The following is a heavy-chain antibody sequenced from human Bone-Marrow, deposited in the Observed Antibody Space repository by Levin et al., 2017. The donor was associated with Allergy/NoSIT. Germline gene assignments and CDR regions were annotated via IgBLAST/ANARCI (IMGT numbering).Heavy chain of an antibody. CDR1: GFTFDDFA. D-gene: IGHD2-21*01. CDR3: VKGRSTSAYSGIDR. J-gene: IGHJ5*02. V-gene: IGHV3-9*01. Sequence: GGSLRLSCAGSGFTFDDFAFHWVRQAPGKGLEWVSSITWNSGGVHYAESVKARFTTSRDNAKNALYLQMSRLRADDTGLYFCVKGRSTSAYSGIDRWGQGTLVTVSS. CDR2: ITWNSGGV.